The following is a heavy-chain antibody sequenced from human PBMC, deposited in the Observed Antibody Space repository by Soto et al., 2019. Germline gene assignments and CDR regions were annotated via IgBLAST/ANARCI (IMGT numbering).Heavy chain of an antibody. V-gene: IGHV6-1*01. Sequence: PSQTLSLTCAISGDSVSSNSAAWNWIRQSPSRGLEWLGRTYYRSKWYNDYAVSVKSRITINPDTSKNQFSLQLNSVTPEDTAVYYCARGERITIFGVVSNWFDPWDQGTLVTVSS. J-gene: IGHJ5*02. CDR3: ARGERITIFGVVSNWFDP. CDR1: GDSVSSNSAA. CDR2: TYYRSKWYN. D-gene: IGHD3-3*01.